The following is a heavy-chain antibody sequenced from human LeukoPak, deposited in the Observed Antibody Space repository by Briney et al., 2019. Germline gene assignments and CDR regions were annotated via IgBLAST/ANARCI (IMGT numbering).Heavy chain of an antibody. CDR2: IYSGGRT. Sequence: GGSLRLSCAASGFTVSSNYMSWVRQAPGKGLEWVSVIYSGGRTYYADSVKGRFTISRDNSKNTLYLQMNSLRAEDTAVYYCARWYSSGWYRGYYYGMDVWGQGTTVTVSS. CDR1: GFTVSSNY. J-gene: IGHJ6*02. V-gene: IGHV3-66*01. D-gene: IGHD6-19*01. CDR3: ARWYSSGWYRGYYYGMDV.